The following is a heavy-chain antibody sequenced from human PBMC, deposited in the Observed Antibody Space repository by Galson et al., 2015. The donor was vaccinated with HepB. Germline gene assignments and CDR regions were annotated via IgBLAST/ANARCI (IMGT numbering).Heavy chain of an antibody. V-gene: IGHV1-46*01. CDR3: ARAADQYFDS. J-gene: IGHJ4*02. D-gene: IGHD4-11*01. Sequence: SVKVSCKAFGYTFTTSDYMHWVRQAPGQGLEWMGIINPSDGIANFTQKFQGRVTMTRDTSTTTVYIEVSSLRSEDTAVYYCARAADQYFDSWGQGTLVTVSS. CDR2: INPSDGIA. CDR1: GYTFTTSDY.